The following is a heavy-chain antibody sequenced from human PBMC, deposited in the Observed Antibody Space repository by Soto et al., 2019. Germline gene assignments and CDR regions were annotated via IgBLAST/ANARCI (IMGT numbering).Heavy chain of an antibody. CDR3: AIIGVFIFYCFDY. CDR2: INPSGGST. CDR1: GYNFTSYY. D-gene: IGHD3-3*01. J-gene: IGHJ4*02. V-gene: IGHV1-46*03. Sequence: ASVKSSCKASGYNFTSYYMPWVRQAPGQGLEWMGMINPSGGSTTYAQKFQGRVTMTRDTSTSTVYMELSSLRSEDTAVYYYAIIGVFIFYCFDYWGQVTLFTVSS.